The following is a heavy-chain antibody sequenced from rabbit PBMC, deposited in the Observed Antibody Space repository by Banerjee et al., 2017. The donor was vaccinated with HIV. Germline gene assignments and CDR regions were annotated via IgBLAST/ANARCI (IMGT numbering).Heavy chain of an antibody. J-gene: IGHJ4*01. CDR3: ARYDSSSGYSL. Sequence: EESGGGLVKPEGSLTLTCKASGFSFSSSYWICWVRQAPGKGLEWIACIYTGTSGSTYYASWAKGRFTITKTSSTTVTLQMTSLTAADTATYFCARYDSSSGYSLWGPGTLVTVS. D-gene: IGHD1-1*01. CDR1: GFSFSSSYW. V-gene: IGHV1S45*01. CDR2: IYTGTSGST.